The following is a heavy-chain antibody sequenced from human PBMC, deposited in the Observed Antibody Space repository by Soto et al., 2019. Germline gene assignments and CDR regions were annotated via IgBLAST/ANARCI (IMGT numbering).Heavy chain of an antibody. J-gene: IGHJ4*02. CDR3: AGEDYAGASPRFDY. Sequence: EVQLVESGGGLVKPGGSLRLSCAASGFIFSSYTMTWVRQAPGKGLEWVSSISSSSSNIEYADSVKGRFSVSRDNANNSLFLEINSLRAGDTAVYYWAGEDYAGASPRFDYWGLGALVTVSS. CDR1: GFIFSSYT. V-gene: IGHV3-21*01. CDR2: ISSSSSNI. D-gene: IGHD4-17*01.